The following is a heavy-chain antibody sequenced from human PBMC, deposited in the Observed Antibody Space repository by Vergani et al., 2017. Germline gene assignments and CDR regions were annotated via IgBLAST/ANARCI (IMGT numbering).Heavy chain of an antibody. J-gene: IGHJ6*02. Sequence: QVQLVQSGAEVKKPGASVKVSCKASGYTFTGYYMHWVRQAPGQGLEWMGWINPNSGGTNYAQKFQGRVTMTRDKSISTAYMELSRLGSDDTAEYYCARDLGDYDILTGNSKGYYYDGMDVWGQGTTVTVSS. CDR2: INPNSGGT. CDR3: ARDLGDYDILTGNSKGYYYDGMDV. CDR1: GYTFTGYY. V-gene: IGHV1-2*02. D-gene: IGHD3-9*01.